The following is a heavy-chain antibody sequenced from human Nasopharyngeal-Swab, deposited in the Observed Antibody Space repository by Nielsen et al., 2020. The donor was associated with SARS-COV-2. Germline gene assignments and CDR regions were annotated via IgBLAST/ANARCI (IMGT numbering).Heavy chain of an antibody. CDR2: IIPIFGTA. V-gene: IGHV1-69*13. D-gene: IGHD5-18*01. Sequence: SVKVSCKASGGAFSRYDISWVRQAPGQGREWMGGIIPIFGTANYAQKFQGRVTITADESTSTAYMELSSLRSEDTAVYYCARVTAMAEGYYYGMDVWGQGTTVTVSS. J-gene: IGHJ6*02. CDR3: ARVTAMAEGYYYGMDV. CDR1: GGAFSRYD.